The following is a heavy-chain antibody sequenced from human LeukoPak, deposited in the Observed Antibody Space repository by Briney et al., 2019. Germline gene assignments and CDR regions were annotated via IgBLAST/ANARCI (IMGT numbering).Heavy chain of an antibody. J-gene: IGHJ4*02. CDR3: ARAPDYYDSSGHDY. CDR1: GYTFTSYG. V-gene: IGHV1-18*01. D-gene: IGHD3-22*01. CDR2: ISPYNGNT. Sequence: PGASVKVSCKASGYTFTSYGISWVRQAPGQGLEWMGWISPYNGNTNYAQKLQGRVTMTTDTSTSTAYMELRSLRSDDTAVYYCARAPDYYDSSGHDYWGQGTLVTVSS.